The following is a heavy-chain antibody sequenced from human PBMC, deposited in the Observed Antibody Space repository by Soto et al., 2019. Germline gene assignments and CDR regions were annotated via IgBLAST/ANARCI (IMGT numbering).Heavy chain of an antibody. V-gene: IGHV3-30*18. D-gene: IGHD3-9*01. CDR2: MSYDGSVR. Sequence: GGSLRLSCAASGFTFSSHGMHWVRQAQGKGLEWVATMSYDGSVRHYADSVKGRFTISRDISKNTLYLQMDSLRAEDTAVYFCAKDKEYDIMTGYSMGFDYWGQGTLVTVSS. CDR3: AKDKEYDIMTGYSMGFDY. CDR1: GFTFSSHG. J-gene: IGHJ4*02.